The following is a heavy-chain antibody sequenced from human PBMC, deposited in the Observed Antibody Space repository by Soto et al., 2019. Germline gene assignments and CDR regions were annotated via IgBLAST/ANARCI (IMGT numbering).Heavy chain of an antibody. CDR2: ISAYNGNT. J-gene: IGHJ4*02. D-gene: IGHD2-2*01. V-gene: IGHV1-18*04. Sequence: ASVKVSCKASGYSFSSYGISWVRQAPGQGLEWMGWISAYNGNTNYAQKLQGRVTMTTDTSTSTAYMEVRSLRSDDTAVYYCARDRSAMILSYWGQGTLVTVSS. CDR1: GYSFSSYG. CDR3: ARDRSAMILSY.